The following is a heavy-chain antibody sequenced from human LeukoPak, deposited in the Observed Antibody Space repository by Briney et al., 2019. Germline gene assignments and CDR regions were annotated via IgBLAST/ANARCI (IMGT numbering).Heavy chain of an antibody. V-gene: IGHV1-2*02. CDR1: GYTFTGYY. CDR2: INPNSGGT. Sequence: ASVKVSCKASGYTFTGYYMHWVRQAPGQGLEWMGWINPNSGGTNYAQKFQGRVTVTRDTSISTAYMELSRLRSDDTAVYYCARLIAVAGIWLFDPWGQGTLVTVSS. J-gene: IGHJ5*02. CDR3: ARLIAVAGIWLFDP. D-gene: IGHD6-19*01.